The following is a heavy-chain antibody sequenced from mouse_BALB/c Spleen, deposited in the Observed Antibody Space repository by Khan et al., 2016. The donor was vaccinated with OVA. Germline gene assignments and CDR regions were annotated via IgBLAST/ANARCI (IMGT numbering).Heavy chain of an antibody. CDR3: TSIYRSDFDY. CDR1: GYSFTGYF. CDR2: INPHIGET. V-gene: IGHV1-20*02. Sequence: VQLKQSGPELVRPGASVKISCKASGYSFTGYFMNWVMQSHGKSLEWIGRINPHIGETFYNQRFKDKATLTVDASSSTAHMELRSLALEDSAVYYCTSIYRSDFDYWGQGTTLTVSS. J-gene: IGHJ2*01. D-gene: IGHD1-1*01.